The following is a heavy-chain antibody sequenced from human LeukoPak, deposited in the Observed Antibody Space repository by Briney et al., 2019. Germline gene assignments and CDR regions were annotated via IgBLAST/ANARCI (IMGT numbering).Heavy chain of an antibody. V-gene: IGHV3-7*01. Sequence: PGGSPRLSCAASGFTFSSYWMSWVRQAPGKGLEWVANIKQDGSEKYYVDSVKGRFTISRDNAKNSLYLQMNSLRAEDTAVYYCARDARVVVPAAIGYWGQGTLVTVSS. J-gene: IGHJ4*02. CDR2: IKQDGSEK. CDR3: ARDARVVVPAAIGY. CDR1: GFTFSSYW. D-gene: IGHD2-2*01.